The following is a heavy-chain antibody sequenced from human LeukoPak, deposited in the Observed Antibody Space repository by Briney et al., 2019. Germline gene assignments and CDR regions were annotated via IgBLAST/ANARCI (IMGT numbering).Heavy chain of an antibody. Sequence: GASVKVSCKASGYTFTSYGISWVRQAPGQGLDLMGWISAYNGNTNYAQKLQGRVTMTTDTSTSTAYMELRSLRSDDTAVYYCARDISGDIVGGFDYWGQGTLVTVSS. CDR1: GYTFTSYG. CDR3: ARDISGDIVGGFDY. V-gene: IGHV1-18*01. CDR2: ISAYNGNT. J-gene: IGHJ4*02. D-gene: IGHD2-21*01.